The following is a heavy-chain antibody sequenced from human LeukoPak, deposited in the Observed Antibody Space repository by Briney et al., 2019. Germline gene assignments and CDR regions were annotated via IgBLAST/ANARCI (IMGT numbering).Heavy chain of an antibody. J-gene: IGHJ4*02. CDR3: ARARNGGYSYGYTIDY. CDR1: GGSVSSGSYY. D-gene: IGHD5-18*01. Sequence: SQTLSLTCTVSGGSVSSGSYYWSWIRQPPGTGLEWIGYIYYSGSTNYNPSLKSRVTISVDTSKNQFSLKLSSVTAADTAVYYCARARNGGYSYGYTIDYWGQGTLVTVSP. V-gene: IGHV4-61*01. CDR2: IYYSGST.